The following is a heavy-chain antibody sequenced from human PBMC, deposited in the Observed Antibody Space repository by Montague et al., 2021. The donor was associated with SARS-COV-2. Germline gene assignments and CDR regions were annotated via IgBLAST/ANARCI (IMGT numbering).Heavy chain of an antibody. CDR1: GGSISSSSYY. V-gene: IGHV4-39*07. D-gene: IGHD6-13*01. J-gene: IGHJ6*02. CDR3: ARVGRQQLVRLSSMDV. CDR2: IYYSGST. Sequence: SETLSLTCTVSGGSISSSSYYWGWIRQPPGKGLEWIRSIYYSGSTYYNPSLKSRVTISVDTSKNQFSLKLSSVTAADTAVYYCARVGRQQLVRLSSMDVWGQGTTVTVSS.